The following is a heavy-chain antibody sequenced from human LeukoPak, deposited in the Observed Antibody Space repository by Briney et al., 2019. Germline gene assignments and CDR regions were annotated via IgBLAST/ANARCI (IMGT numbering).Heavy chain of an antibody. CDR2: ISGSGGST. CDR1: GFTFSSYA. V-gene: IGHV3-23*01. CDR3: ARNFGVRGFVVGAFDI. D-gene: IGHD3-10*01. J-gene: IGHJ3*02. Sequence: PGGSLRLSCAASGFTFSSYAMSWVRQAPGKGLEWVSAISGSGGSTYYADSVKGRFTISRDNSKNTLYLQMNSLRAEDTAVYYCARNFGVRGFVVGAFDIWGQGTMVTVSS.